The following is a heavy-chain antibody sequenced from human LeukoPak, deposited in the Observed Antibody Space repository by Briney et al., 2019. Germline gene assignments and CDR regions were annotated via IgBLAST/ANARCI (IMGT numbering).Heavy chain of an antibody. Sequence: ASVKVSCKASGYTFTSYYMHWVRQAPGRGLEWMGIINPSGGSTSYAQKFQGRVTMTRDTSTSTVYMELSSLRSEDTAVYYCARADYYDSSGPFGYGMDVWGQGTTVTVSS. CDR2: INPSGGST. CDR3: ARADYYDSSGPFGYGMDV. D-gene: IGHD3-22*01. J-gene: IGHJ6*02. V-gene: IGHV1-46*01. CDR1: GYTFTSYY.